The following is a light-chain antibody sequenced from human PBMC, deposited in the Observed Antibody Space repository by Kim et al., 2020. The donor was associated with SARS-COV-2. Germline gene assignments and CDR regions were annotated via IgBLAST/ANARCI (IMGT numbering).Light chain of an antibody. CDR1: SEYKTYA. CDR2: VDSDGSH. J-gene: IGLJ2*01. V-gene: IGLV4-69*01. Sequence: QLVLTQSPSASASLGTSVKLTCTLSSEYKTYAIAWHQQLPEKGRRYLMNVDSDGSHTRGDGIPDRFSGSSSGAERYLTISSLQPEDEADYYCLTWGPGIRVFGGGTQLTVL. CDR3: LTWGPGIRV.